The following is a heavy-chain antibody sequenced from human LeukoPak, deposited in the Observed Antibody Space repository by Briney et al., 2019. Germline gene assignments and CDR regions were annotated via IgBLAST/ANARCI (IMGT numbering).Heavy chain of an antibody. V-gene: IGHV3-11*01. J-gene: IGHJ6*03. CDR1: GFTFSDYY. D-gene: IGHD6-13*01. CDR2: ISSSGSTI. CDR3: ARDAEQQLVLNYYYYMDV. Sequence: GGSLRLSCAASGFTFSDYYMSWIRQAPGKGLEWVSYISSSGSTIYYADSVKGRFTISRDNAKNSLYLQMNSLRAEDTAVYYCARDAEQQLVLNYYYYMDVWGKGTTVTVSS.